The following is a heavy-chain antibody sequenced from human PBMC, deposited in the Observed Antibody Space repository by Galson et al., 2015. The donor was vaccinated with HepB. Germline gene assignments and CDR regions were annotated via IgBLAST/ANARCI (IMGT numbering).Heavy chain of an antibody. Sequence: SCKASGYTFTGYYMHWVRQAPGQGLEWMGWINPNSGGTNYAQKFQGWVTMTRDTSISTAYMELSRLRSDDTAVYYCASTKLPADAFDIWGQGTMVTVSS. CDR2: INPNSGGT. J-gene: IGHJ3*02. D-gene: IGHD1-7*01. V-gene: IGHV1-2*04. CDR1: GYTFTGYY. CDR3: ASTKLPADAFDI.